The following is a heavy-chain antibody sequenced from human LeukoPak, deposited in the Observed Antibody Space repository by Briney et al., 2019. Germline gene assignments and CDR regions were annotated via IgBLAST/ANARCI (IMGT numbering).Heavy chain of an antibody. V-gene: IGHV4-38-2*02. Sequence: KASETLSLTCIVSGYSISSGYYWGWIRQSPGKGLEWIGSIYHSGRTYYNPSLKSRVTISVDTSKNQFSLKLSSVTAADTAVYYCARTVAGSGKAVDYWGQGTLVTVSS. J-gene: IGHJ4*02. CDR2: IYHSGRT. CDR3: ARTVAGSGKAVDY. D-gene: IGHD3-10*01. CDR1: GYSISSGYY.